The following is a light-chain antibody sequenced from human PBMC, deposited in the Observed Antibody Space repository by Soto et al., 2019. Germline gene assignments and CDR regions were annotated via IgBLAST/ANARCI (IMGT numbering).Light chain of an antibody. CDR3: QQLNSYPPT. CDR2: AAS. V-gene: IGKV1-9*01. CDR1: QGISSY. Sequence: DSQFTQSPSFLSASVGDRVTITCRASQGISSYLAWYQQKPGKAPKLLIYAASTLQSGVPSRFSGSGSRTEFTLTISSLQPEDFATYYCQQLNSYPPTFGQGTRLEIK. J-gene: IGKJ5*01.